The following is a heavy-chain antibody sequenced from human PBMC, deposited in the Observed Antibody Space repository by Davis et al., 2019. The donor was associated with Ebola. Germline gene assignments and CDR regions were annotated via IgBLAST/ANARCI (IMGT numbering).Heavy chain of an antibody. J-gene: IGHJ3*02. D-gene: IGHD3-3*01. CDR3: ARIMEWLLNQGDDAFDI. CDR2: ISSSSSYI. Sequence: GESLKISCAASGFTFSSYSMNWVRQAPGKGLEWVSSISSSSSYIYYADSVKGRFTISRDNAKNSLYLQMNSLRAEDTAVYYCARIMEWLLNQGDDAFDIWGQGTMVTVSS. V-gene: IGHV3-21*01. CDR1: GFTFSSYS.